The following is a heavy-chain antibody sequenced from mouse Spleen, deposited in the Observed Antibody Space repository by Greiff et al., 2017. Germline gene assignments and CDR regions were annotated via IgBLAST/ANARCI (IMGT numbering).Heavy chain of an antibody. D-gene: IGHD2-4*01. V-gene: IGHV3-6*01. CDR3: AVSTMINFDY. CDR1: GYSITSGYY. J-gene: IGHJ2*01. CDR2: ISYDGSN. Sequence: ESGPGLVKPSQSLSLTCSVTGYSITSGYYWNWIRQFPGNKLEWMGYISYDGSNNYNPSLKNRISITRDTSKNQFFLKLNSVTTEDTATYYCAVSTMINFDYWGQGTTLTVSS.